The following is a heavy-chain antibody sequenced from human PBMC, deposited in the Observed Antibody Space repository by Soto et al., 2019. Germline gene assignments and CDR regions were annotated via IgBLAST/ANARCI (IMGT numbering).Heavy chain of an antibody. V-gene: IGHV3-23*01. CDR3: AKQARGATEVDY. Sequence: EVQLLESGGGLVQPGGSLRLSCAASGFTFSSYAMSWVRQAPGKGLEWVSAISGSGGSTYYADSVKGRFTISRDNSKNMLYLQMNSLRDEDTAVYYCAKQARGATEVDYWGQGTLVTVSS. J-gene: IGHJ4*02. CDR2: ISGSGGST. D-gene: IGHD1-26*01. CDR1: GFTFSSYA.